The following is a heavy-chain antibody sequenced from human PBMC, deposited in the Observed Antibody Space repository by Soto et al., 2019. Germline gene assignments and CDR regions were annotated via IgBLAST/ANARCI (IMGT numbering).Heavy chain of an antibody. J-gene: IGHJ1*01. V-gene: IGHV3-48*01. CDR2: ISGRSLTI. D-gene: IGHD4-17*01. CDR3: ASDLYGDYAKDS. CDR1: ELTSGNLT. Sequence: PWGPRKLSGQASELTSGNLTRNRVRKAPGKGLEWVSFISGRSLTIYYADSVKGRFTISRDNNKNSLYLQMNSLRAEDTAVYYCASDLYGDYAKDSWGQGTLVTVSS.